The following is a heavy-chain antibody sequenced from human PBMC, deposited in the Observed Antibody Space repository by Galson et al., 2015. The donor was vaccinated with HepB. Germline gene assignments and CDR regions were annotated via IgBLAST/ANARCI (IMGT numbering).Heavy chain of an antibody. J-gene: IGHJ4*02. Sequence: SVKVSCKASGYTFTSYGISWVRQAPGQGLEWMGWISAYNGNTNYAQKIQGRVTMTTDTSTSTAYMELRSLRSDDTAVYYCARDVGRWPRKVGGYWGQGTLVTVSS. V-gene: IGHV1-18*01. D-gene: IGHD3-16*01. CDR1: GYTFTSYG. CDR2: ISAYNGNT. CDR3: ARDVGRWPRKVGGY.